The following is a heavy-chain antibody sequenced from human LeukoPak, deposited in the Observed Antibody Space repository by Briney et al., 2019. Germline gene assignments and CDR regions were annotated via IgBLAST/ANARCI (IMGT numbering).Heavy chain of an antibody. V-gene: IGHV3-15*01. CDR2: VKSLTDGGTA. CDR3: SRVYSGYDFDYYYGMDV. D-gene: IGHD5-12*01. J-gene: IGHJ6*02. Sequence: GGPLRLPCAASGFILNNAWMNWAPQAPGKGREWVGRVKSLTDGGTADYIAPVKGRFTISRDDSKNTLYLRMNSLKAEDTAVYYCSRVYSGYDFDYYYGMDVWGQGTTVTVFS. CDR1: GFILNNAW.